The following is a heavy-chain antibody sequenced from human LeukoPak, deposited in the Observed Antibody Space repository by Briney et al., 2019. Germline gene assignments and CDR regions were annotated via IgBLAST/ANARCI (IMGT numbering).Heavy chain of an antibody. Sequence: ASVTVSCKASGGTFSSYAISWVRQAPGQGLEWMGIINPSGGSTSYAQKFQGRVTMTRDTSTSTVYMELSSLRSEDTAVYYCAREVLDMDYYYYGMDVWGQGTTVTVSS. CDR3: AREVLDMDYYYYGMDV. CDR2: INPSGGST. J-gene: IGHJ6*02. D-gene: IGHD4/OR15-4a*01. CDR1: GGTFSSYA. V-gene: IGHV1-46*01.